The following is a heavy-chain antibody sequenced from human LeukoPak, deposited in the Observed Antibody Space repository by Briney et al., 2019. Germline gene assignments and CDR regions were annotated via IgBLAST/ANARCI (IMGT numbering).Heavy chain of an antibody. CDR3: ARDNDSRDPPHFDY. Sequence: ASVMVSCKPSGYTFTGYYIHWVRQAPGQGLEWMGWINPNSGGTNYAQKFQGRVTMTRDTSISTAYMELSRLRSDDTAVYYCARDNDSRDPPHFDYWGQGTLVTVSS. J-gene: IGHJ4*02. CDR2: INPNSGGT. D-gene: IGHD3-16*01. V-gene: IGHV1-2*02. CDR1: GYTFTGYY.